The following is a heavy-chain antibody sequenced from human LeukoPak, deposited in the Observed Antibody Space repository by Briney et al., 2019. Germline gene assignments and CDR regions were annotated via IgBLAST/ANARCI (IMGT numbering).Heavy chain of an antibody. D-gene: IGHD1-26*01. CDR2: ISYSGST. V-gene: IGHV4-59*08. Sequence: PSETLSLTCTVSGGSISGYYWSWIRQPPGEGLEWIGYISYSGSTNYNPSLKSRVTISVDTSKNQFSVKLSSVTAADTAVYYCARHVSGSYDYWGQGTLVTVSS. J-gene: IGHJ4*02. CDR3: ARHVSGSYDY. CDR1: GGSISGYY.